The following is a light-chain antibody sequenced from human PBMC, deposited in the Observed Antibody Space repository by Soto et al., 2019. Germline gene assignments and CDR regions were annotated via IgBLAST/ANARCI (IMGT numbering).Light chain of an antibody. Sequence: QSALTQPASVSGSPGQSITISCTGTISDVGGYNFVSWYQQYPGKAPKLMICDVSNRPSGVSNRFSCSKSGNTASLTISGLQAEDEADYYCSSFTGSNYVFGTGTKLTVL. V-gene: IGLV2-14*03. CDR3: SSFTGSNYV. J-gene: IGLJ1*01. CDR1: ISDVGGYNF. CDR2: DVS.